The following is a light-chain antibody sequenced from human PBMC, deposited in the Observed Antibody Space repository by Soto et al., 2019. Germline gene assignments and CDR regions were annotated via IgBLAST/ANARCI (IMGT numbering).Light chain of an antibody. V-gene: IGLV2-14*01. CDR2: DVS. J-gene: IGLJ1*01. Sequence: QSALAQPASVSGSPGQSITISCTGTSSDVGRYDFVSWIQQHPGKAPKLMIYDVSIRPSGVSDHFSGSKSGNTASLTISGLQAEDEADYYCSSYTTSSTFVFGTGTKLTVL. CDR1: SSDVGRYDF. CDR3: SSYTTSSTFV.